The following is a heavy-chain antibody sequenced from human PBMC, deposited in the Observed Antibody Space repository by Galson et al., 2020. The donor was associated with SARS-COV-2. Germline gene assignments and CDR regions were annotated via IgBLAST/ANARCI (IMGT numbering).Heavy chain of an antibody. D-gene: IGHD3-22*01. CDR2: ISYDGSNK. V-gene: IGHV3-30*18. Sequence: GESLKISCAASGFTFSSYGMHWVRQAPGKGLEWVAVISYDGSNKYYADSVKGRFTISRDNSKNTLYLQMNSLRAEDTAVYYCAKPVYYYDSSGYHDYWGQGTLVTVSS. CDR1: GFTFSSYG. CDR3: AKPVYYYDSSGYHDY. J-gene: IGHJ4*02.